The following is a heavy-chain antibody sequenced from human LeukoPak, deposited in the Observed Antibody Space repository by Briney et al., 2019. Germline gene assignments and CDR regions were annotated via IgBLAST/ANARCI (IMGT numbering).Heavy chain of an antibody. Sequence: SETLSLTCTVSGGSISSGGYYWSWIRQPAGEGLEWIGRINTSGSTNCNPSLKSRVTMSVDTSKNQFSLKLTSVTAADTAVYYCAREIATSGGNSRAFDYWGQGTLVTVSS. D-gene: IGHD4-23*01. CDR1: GGSISSGGYY. V-gene: IGHV4-61*02. CDR3: AREIATSGGNSRAFDY. CDR2: INTSGST. J-gene: IGHJ4*02.